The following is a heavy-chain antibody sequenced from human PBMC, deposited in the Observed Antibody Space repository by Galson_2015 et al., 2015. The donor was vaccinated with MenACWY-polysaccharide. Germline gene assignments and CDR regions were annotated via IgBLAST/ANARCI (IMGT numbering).Heavy chain of an antibody. CDR2: IYPANGDI. J-gene: IGHJ4*02. CDR3: AMVTRYVFDERPTVFVY. D-gene: IGHD3-9*01. V-gene: IGHV5-51*03. Sequence: QSGAEVTKPGESLKISCTGYGYIFTNYWIAWVRQVPGKGLEWMGIIYPANGDIGYSPSFQGPVNISADKSNSTAYLQWNSPQASDTATYYGAMVTRYVFDERPTVFVYWGQGTLVTVSS. CDR1: GYIFTNYW.